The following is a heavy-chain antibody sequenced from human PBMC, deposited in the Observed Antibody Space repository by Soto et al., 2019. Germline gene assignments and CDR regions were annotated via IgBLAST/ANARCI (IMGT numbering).Heavy chain of an antibody. Sequence: PGESLKISCKGSGYSFTSYWISWVRQMPGKGLEWMGRIDPTDSYTNYSPSFQGHVTISGDKSISSAYLQWSSLKASDTAMYYCAIATVTTNGMDAWGQGTTVTVSS. CDR1: GYSFTSYW. D-gene: IGHD4-17*01. CDR2: IDPTDSYT. V-gene: IGHV5-10-1*01. CDR3: AIATVTTNGMDA. J-gene: IGHJ6*02.